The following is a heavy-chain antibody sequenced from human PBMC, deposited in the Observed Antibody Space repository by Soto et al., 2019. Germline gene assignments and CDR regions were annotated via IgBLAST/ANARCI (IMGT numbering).Heavy chain of an antibody. Sequence: ASVKVSCKASGYTFTSYAMHWVRQAPGQRLEWMGWINAGNGNTKYSQKFQGRVTITRDTSASTAYMELSSLRSEDTAVYYCARSRPPLDMATIGLFYWGQGTLVTVSS. CDR1: GYTFTSYA. CDR3: ARSRPPLDMATIGLFY. D-gene: IGHD2-15*01. CDR2: INAGNGNT. V-gene: IGHV1-3*01. J-gene: IGHJ4*02.